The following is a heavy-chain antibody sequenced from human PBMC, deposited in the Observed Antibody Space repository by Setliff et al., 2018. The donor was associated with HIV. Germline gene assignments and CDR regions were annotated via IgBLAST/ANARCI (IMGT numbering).Heavy chain of an antibody. J-gene: IGHJ4*02. CDR1: GDSISSSYYS. Sequence: SETLSLTCTIFGDSISSSYYSWSWIRQSPGKGLHWIGTVSYDGTTYYNPTLDSRVSISVEASRIQFSLNLTSVTASDTAFYFCARHAFNGGWFGQVLLPYFDNLGRGILVTVPQ. CDR3: ARHAFNGGWFGQVLLPYFDN. V-gene: IGHV4-39*01. D-gene: IGHD3-10*01. CDR2: VSYDGTT.